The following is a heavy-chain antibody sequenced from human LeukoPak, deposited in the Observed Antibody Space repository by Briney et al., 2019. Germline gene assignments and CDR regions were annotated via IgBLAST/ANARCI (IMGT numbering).Heavy chain of an antibody. CDR3: ARGTHSYYYDSSGYLFDY. J-gene: IGHJ4*02. CDR2: IDWDDDK. Sequence: SGPTLVNPTQTLTLTCTFSGFSLSTSGMCVSWIRQPPGKALEWLARIDWDDDKYYSTSLKTRLTISKDTSKNQVVLTMTNMDPVDTATYYCARGTHSYYYDSSGYLFDYWGQGTLVTVSS. CDR1: GFSLSTSGMC. D-gene: IGHD3-22*01. V-gene: IGHV2-70*11.